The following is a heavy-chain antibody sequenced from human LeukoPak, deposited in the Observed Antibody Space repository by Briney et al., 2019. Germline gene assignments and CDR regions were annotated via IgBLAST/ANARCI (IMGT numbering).Heavy chain of an antibody. V-gene: IGHV3-74*01. D-gene: IGHD2-15*01. CDR3: ARVLCSGGYCYYFDY. J-gene: IGHJ4*02. CDR1: GFTFSTYW. Sequence: GGSLRLSCTGSGFTFSTYWMHWVRQAPGKGLVWVSRINADGRTTNYADSVKGRFTISRDNAKKTLHLQMNSLKVEDAAVYYCARVLCSGGYCYYFDYWGQGTLVTVSS. CDR2: INADGRTT.